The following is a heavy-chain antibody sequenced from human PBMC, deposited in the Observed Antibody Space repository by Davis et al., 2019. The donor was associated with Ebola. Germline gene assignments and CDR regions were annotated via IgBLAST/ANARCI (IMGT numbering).Heavy chain of an antibody. CDR1: GGSISSYY. J-gene: IGHJ4*02. V-gene: IGHV4-59*08. CDR2: IYYSGST. D-gene: IGHD5-18*01. Sequence: PSETLSLTCTVSGGSISSYYWSWIRQPPGKGLEWIGYIYYSGSTNYNPPLKSRVTISVDTSKNQFSLKLSSVTAADTAVYYCARRGYSYGYDYWGQGTLVTVSS. CDR3: ARRGYSYGYDY.